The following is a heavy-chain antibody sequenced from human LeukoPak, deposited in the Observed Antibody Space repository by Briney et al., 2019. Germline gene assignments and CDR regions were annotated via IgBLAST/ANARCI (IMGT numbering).Heavy chain of an antibody. D-gene: IGHD2/OR15-2a*01. J-gene: IGHJ4*02. CDR2: ISSSGSTI. CDR1: GFTFSDYY. V-gene: IGHV3-11*01. Sequence: GGSLRLSCAASGFTFSDYYMSWIRQAPGKGLEWVSYISSSGSTIYYADSVKGRFTISRDNSKNTLYLQLNSLRAEDTAMYYCAISTIWVGYFDYWGQGTLVTVSS. CDR3: AISTIWVGYFDY.